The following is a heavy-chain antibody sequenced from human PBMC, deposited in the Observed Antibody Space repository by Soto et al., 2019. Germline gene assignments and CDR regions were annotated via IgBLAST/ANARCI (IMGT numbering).Heavy chain of an antibody. J-gene: IGHJ4*02. CDR2: IYYGGST. D-gene: IGHD7-27*01. Sequence: QVQLQESGPGLVKPSETLSLTCTVSGDSISTYYWTWIRQSPGKGLEWIAFIYYGGSTNYTPSLKSRVTISVDTSKNQFSLKLSSVTAADTAVYYCARPGRDWGSLDYWGQGTLVTVSA. CDR1: GDSISTYY. V-gene: IGHV4-59*08. CDR3: ARPGRDWGSLDY.